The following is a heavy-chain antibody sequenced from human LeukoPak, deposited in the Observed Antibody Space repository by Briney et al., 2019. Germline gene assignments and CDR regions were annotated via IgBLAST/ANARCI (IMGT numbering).Heavy chain of an antibody. CDR2: INPNSGGT. V-gene: IGHV1-2*02. Sequence: ASVKVSCKASGYTFTGYYMHWVRQAPGQGLEWMGWINPNSGGTNYAQKLQGRVTMTRDTSISTAYMELSRLRSDDTAVYYCARDRERYYDSKYYYYYMDVWGKGTTVTISS. D-gene: IGHD3-22*01. CDR3: ARDRERYYDSKYYYYYMDV. CDR1: GYTFTGYY. J-gene: IGHJ6*03.